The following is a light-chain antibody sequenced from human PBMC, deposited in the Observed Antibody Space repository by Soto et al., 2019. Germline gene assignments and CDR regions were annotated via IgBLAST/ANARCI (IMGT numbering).Light chain of an antibody. CDR3: RSYDSSLSGSSV. J-gene: IGLJ1*01. V-gene: IGLV1-40*01. Sequence: QSVLTQPPSVSGAPGQRVTISCTGSSSNIGAGYDVHWYQQLPGTAPKLLIYGNNNRPSGVPDRFSGSKSGTSASLAIAGLQGEDEADYYCRSYDSSLSGSSVFGTGTKLTVL. CDR1: SSNIGAGYD. CDR2: GNN.